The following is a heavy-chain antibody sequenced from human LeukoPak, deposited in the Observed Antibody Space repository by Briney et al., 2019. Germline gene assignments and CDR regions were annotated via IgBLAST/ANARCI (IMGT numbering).Heavy chain of an antibody. D-gene: IGHD4-23*01. J-gene: IGHJ4*02. CDR3: AKVNHDDGGNSYFDY. Sequence: GGSLRLSCAASGFTVSSNYMSWVRQAPGKGLEWVSTLSSSGGNTFYAVSVKGRFTISRDNSKNTLFLQMNSLRAEDTAVYYCAKVNHDDGGNSYFDYWGQGTLVTVSS. V-gene: IGHV3-23*01. CDR2: LSSSGGNT. CDR1: GFTVSSNY.